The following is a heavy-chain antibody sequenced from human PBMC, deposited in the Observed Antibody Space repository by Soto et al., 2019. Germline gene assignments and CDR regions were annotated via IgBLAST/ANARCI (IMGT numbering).Heavy chain of an antibody. V-gene: IGHV1-8*01. J-gene: IGHJ5*02. CDR1: GYTFTSYD. D-gene: IGHD1-7*01. CDR3: ARGGNWKYGQAWFNP. CDR2: MNPNSGNT. Sequence: QVQLVQSGAEVKKPGASVKVSCKASGYTFTSYDINWVRQATGQGLEWMGWMNPNSGNTGYAQKFQGRVTMTRNTSTSTDDMELSSLRSEHTAVYYCARGGNWKYGQAWFNPWGQGPLVTVSS.